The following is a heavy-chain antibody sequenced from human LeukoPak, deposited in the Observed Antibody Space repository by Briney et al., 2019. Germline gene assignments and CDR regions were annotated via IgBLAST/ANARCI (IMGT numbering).Heavy chain of an antibody. D-gene: IGHD3-9*01. CDR3: ARHLVSIGRSYYDILTGYYKDYFDY. J-gene: IGHJ4*02. Sequence: PSLKSRVTISVDTSKNQFSLKLSSVTAADTAVYYCARHLVSIGRSYYDILTGYYKDYFDYWGQGTLVTVSS. V-gene: IGHV4-39*01.